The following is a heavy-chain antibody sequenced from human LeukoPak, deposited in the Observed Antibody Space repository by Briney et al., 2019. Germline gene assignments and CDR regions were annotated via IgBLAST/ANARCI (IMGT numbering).Heavy chain of an antibody. D-gene: IGHD3-10*01. CDR2: ISSSGSTI. J-gene: IGHJ4*02. V-gene: IGHV3-48*03. CDR1: GFTFSSYE. Sequence: GGSLRLSCAASGFTFSSYEMNWVRQAPGKGLEWVSYISSSGSTIYYADSVKGRFTISRGNAKNSLYLQMNSLRAEDTAVYYCARLQWFGGYYFDYWGQGTLVTVSS. CDR3: ARLQWFGGYYFDY.